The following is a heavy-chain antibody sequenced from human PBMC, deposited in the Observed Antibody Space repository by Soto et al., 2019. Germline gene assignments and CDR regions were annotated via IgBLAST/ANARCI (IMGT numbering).Heavy chain of an antibody. CDR2: INAGSGNT. CDR3: ARDLTMVRGVIYYMDV. CDR1: GYTFTSYA. D-gene: IGHD3-10*01. Sequence: QVQLVQPGAEVKKPGASVKVSCKASGYTFTSYAMHWVRQAPGQRLEWMGWINAGSGNTKYSQKFQGRVAITRDTSASTAYMELSSLRSEDTAIYYCARDLTMVRGVIYYMDVWGKGTTVTVSS. J-gene: IGHJ6*03. V-gene: IGHV1-3*01.